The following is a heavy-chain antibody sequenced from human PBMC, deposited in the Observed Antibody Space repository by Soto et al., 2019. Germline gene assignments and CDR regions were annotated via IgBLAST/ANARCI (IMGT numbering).Heavy chain of an antibody. CDR1: GGSISSYY. V-gene: IGHV4-59*08. CDR2: IYYSGST. CDR3: ARQGGNYYGSGSYYAR. Sequence: QVQLQESGPGLVKPSETLSLTCTVSGGSISSYYWSWIRQPPGKGLEWIGYIYYSGSTNYNPSLKSRATISVDTSKNQFSLKLSSVTAADTAVYYCARQGGNYYGSGSYYARWGQGTLVTVSS. D-gene: IGHD3-10*01. J-gene: IGHJ4*02.